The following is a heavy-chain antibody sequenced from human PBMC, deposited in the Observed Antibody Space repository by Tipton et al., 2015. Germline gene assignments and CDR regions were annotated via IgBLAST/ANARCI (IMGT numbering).Heavy chain of an antibody. V-gene: IGHV5-51*01. D-gene: IGHD5-24*01. J-gene: IGHJ4*02. CDR3: ARHFKGRWLQSVFDY. CDR2: IYPDDSDI. CDR1: GYSFTSYW. Sequence: VQLVQSGAEVKKPGESLKISCQASGYSFTSYWIGWVRQLPGKGLEWMGIIYPDDSDIRYSPSFQGQVTISADKSINTAYLQWSSLKASDTAIYYCARHFKGRWLQSVFDYWGQGTLVTVSS.